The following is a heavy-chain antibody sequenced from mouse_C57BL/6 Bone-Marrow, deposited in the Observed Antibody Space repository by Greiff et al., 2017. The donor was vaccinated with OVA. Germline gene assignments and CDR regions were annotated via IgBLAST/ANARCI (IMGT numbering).Heavy chain of an antibody. CDR2: IDPETGGT. CDR1: GYTFTDYE. D-gene: IGHD2-5*01. V-gene: IGHV1-15*01. Sequence: VQLQESGAELVRPGASVTLSCKASGYTFTDYEMHWVKQTPVHGLDWIGAIDPETGGTAYNQKFKGKAILTADKSSSTAYMELRSLTSEDSAVYYCTRVYSNYYAMDYWGQGTSVTVSS. CDR3: TRVYSNYYAMDY. J-gene: IGHJ4*01.